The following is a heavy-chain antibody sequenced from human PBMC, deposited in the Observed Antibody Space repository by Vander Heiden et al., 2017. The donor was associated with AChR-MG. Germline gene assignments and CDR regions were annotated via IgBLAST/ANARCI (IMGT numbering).Heavy chain of an antibody. CDR3: AKENVLRFLEWLPHFDY. Sequence: QVQLVESGGGVVQPGRSLRLSCAASGFTFSSYGMHWVRQAPGKGLEWVAVISYDGSNKYYADSVKGRFTISRDNSKNTLYLQMNSLRAEDTAVYYCAKENVLRFLEWLPHFDYWGQGTLVTVSS. CDR1: GFTFSSYG. D-gene: IGHD3-3*01. J-gene: IGHJ4*02. CDR2: ISYDGSNK. V-gene: IGHV3-30*18.